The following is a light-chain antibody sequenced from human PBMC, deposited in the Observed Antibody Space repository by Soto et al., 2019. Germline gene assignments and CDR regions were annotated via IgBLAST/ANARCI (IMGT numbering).Light chain of an antibody. Sequence: QSVLTQPPSASGTPGQKVTISCSGASSNIGNNFVSWYQQVPGTAPKLLIYSDDQRPSGVPDRVSGSKSGTSASLAISGLLDENEAVYYCSPFDASLSGRVFGGGTKLTVL. J-gene: IGLJ3*02. CDR1: SSNIGNNF. CDR3: SPFDASLSGRV. V-gene: IGLV1-47*02. CDR2: SDD.